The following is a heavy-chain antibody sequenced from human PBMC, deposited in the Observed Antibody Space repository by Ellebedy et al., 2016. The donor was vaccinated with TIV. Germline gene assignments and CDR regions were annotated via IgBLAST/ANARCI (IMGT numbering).Heavy chain of an antibody. D-gene: IGHD3-10*01. CDR2: IKQDGSEK. Sequence: PGGSLRLSCAASGFTFSSYWMSRVRQAPGKGLEWVANIKQDGSEKYYVDSVKGRFTISRDNAKNSLYLQMNSLRAEDTAVYYCARERRPSYRFRYFDLWGRGTLVTVSS. CDR1: GFTFSSYW. V-gene: IGHV3-7*03. CDR3: ARERRPSYRFRYFDL. J-gene: IGHJ2*01.